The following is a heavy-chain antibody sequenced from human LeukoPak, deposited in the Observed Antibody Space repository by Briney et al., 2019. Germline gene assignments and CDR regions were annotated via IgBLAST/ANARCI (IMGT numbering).Heavy chain of an antibody. Sequence: PGGSLRLSCAASGFTFDDYGMSWVRQAPGKGLEWVSYISSSGTTIYYADSVKGRFTISRDNAENSLYLQMNSLRAEDTAVYYCASLSYPGNFWGQGTLVTVSS. J-gene: IGHJ4*02. CDR1: GFTFDDYG. CDR2: ISSSGTTI. V-gene: IGHV3-48*01. CDR3: ASLSYPGNF.